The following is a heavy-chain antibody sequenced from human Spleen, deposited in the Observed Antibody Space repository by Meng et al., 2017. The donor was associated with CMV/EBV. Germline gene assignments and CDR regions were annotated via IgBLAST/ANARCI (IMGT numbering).Heavy chain of an antibody. CDR2: IIPIFGTA. Sequence: TFSNYAIPWLRQAPGQGLEWMGGIIPIFGTATYAQKFQGRVTITRDDSTSTAYMELGSLRSEDTAVYYCARARGRLITMVRGWSFDYWGQGTLVTVSS. CDR1: TFSNYA. J-gene: IGHJ4*02. D-gene: IGHD3-10*01. CDR3: ARARGRLITMVRGWSFDY. V-gene: IGHV1-69*05.